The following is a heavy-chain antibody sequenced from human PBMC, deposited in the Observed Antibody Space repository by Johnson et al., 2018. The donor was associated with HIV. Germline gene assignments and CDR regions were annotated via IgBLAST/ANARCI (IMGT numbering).Heavy chain of an antibody. J-gene: IGHJ3*02. CDR1: GFTFSSYA. CDR2: ISSSGSTI. CDR3: ARDKTFYCGGDCYSAFDI. V-gene: IGHV3-48*04. D-gene: IGHD2-21*01. Sequence: VQLVESGGGVVQPGRSLRLSCAASGFTFSSYAMHWVRRAPGKGLEWVSYISSSGSTIYYADSVKGRFTISRDNAKNSLYLQMNSLRAEDTAVYYCARDKTFYCGGDCYSAFDIWGQGTMVTVSS.